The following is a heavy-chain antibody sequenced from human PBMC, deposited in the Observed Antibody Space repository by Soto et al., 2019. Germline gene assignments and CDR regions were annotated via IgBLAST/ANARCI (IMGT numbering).Heavy chain of an antibody. CDR1: GYTFTGYY. J-gene: IGHJ4*02. V-gene: IGHV1-2*02. CDR2: VNPNIANT. CDR3: ARHRRGNYYSIDY. Sequence: ASVKVSCKASGYTFTGYYMHWVRQAPGQGLEWMGWVNPNIANTVYAQKFEGRVTMTRDTSISTVYMELSGLTSDDTAVYYCARHRRGNYYSIDYWGQGALVT. D-gene: IGHD1-26*01.